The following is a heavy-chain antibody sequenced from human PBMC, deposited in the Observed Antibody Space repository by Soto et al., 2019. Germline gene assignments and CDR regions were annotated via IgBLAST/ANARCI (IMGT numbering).Heavy chain of an antibody. CDR3: ATERYFDTIWGMDV. Sequence: QVQLVQSGAEVKKPGSSVKVSCKASGGTFSSYAISWVRQAPGQGLEWMGGTIPIFGTANYAQKFQGRVTITADESTSTAYMELSSLRSEDTAVYYCATERYFDTIWGMDVWGQGTTVTVSS. CDR1: GGTFSSYA. V-gene: IGHV1-69*01. D-gene: IGHD3-9*01. J-gene: IGHJ6*02. CDR2: TIPIFGTA.